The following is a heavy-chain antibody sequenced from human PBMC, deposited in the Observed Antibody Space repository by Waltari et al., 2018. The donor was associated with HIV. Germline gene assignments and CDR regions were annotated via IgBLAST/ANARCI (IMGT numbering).Heavy chain of an antibody. Sequence: QVQLQESGPGLVKPSEPLSLTCPVSCGSISSYYWSWIRQPPGKELEWIGYNYYSGSTNYNPSLKSRVTISVDTSKNQFSLKLSSVTAADTAVYYCARDRGGVRFTGYYYGMDVWGQGTTVTVSS. V-gene: IGHV4-59*01. CDR1: CGSISSYY. CDR2: NYYSGST. CDR3: ARDRGGVRFTGYYYGMDV. D-gene: IGHD2-8*02. J-gene: IGHJ6*02.